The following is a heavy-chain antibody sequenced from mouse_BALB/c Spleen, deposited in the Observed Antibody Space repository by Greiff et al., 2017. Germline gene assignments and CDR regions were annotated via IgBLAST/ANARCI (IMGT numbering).Heavy chain of an antibody. J-gene: IGHJ4*01. Sequence: EVKLVESGGGLVKLGGSLKLSCAASGFTFSSYYMSWVRQTPEKRLELVAAINSNGGSTYYPDTVKGRFTISRDNAKNTLYLQMSSLKSEDTALYYCARHRYDVRAMDYWGQGTSVTVSS. V-gene: IGHV5-6-2*01. D-gene: IGHD2-14*01. CDR1: GFTFSSYY. CDR2: INSNGGST. CDR3: ARHRYDVRAMDY.